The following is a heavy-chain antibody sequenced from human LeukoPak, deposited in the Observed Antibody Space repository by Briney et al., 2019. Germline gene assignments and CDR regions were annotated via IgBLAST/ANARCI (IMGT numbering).Heavy chain of an antibody. J-gene: IGHJ6*02. V-gene: IGHV3-53*01. CDR3: AREDYGMDV. CDR2: IYSGGST. CDR1: GFTVSSNY. Sequence: GGSLRLSCAASGFTVSSNYMSWVRQAPGKGLEWVSVIYSGGSTFYADSAKGRFTISRDNAKNSLYLQMNSLRAEDTAVYYCAREDYGMDVWGQGTTVTVSS.